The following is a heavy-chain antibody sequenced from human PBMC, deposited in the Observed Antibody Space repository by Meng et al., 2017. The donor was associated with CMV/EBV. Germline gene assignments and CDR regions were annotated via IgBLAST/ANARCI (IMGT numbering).Heavy chain of an antibody. D-gene: IGHD3/OR15-3a*01. V-gene: IGHV4-34*01. CDR3: ARVWTGN. CDR2: INHSGST. J-gene: IGHJ4*02. Sequence: GSLRLSCAVYGGSFSGYYWSWIRQPPGKGLEWIGEINHSGSTNYNPSLKSRVTISVDTSKNQFSLKLGSVTAADTAVYYCARVWTGNWGQGTLVTVSS. CDR1: GGSFSGYY.